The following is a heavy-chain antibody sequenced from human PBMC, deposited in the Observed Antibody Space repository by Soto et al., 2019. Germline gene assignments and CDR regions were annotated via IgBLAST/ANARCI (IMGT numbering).Heavy chain of an antibody. Sequence: ASVKVSCKASGGTFSSYAISWVRQAPDQGLEWMGWISPYNGNTNYAQKLQGRVTMTTDTSTSTAYMELRSLRSDDTAVYYCARDTAHGDYVFAFDIWGQGTMVTVSS. CDR1: GGTFSSYA. CDR3: ARDTAHGDYVFAFDI. V-gene: IGHV1-18*01. J-gene: IGHJ3*02. CDR2: ISPYNGNT. D-gene: IGHD4-17*01.